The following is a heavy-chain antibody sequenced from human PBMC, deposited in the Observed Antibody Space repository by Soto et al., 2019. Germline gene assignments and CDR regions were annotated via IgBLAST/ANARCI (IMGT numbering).Heavy chain of an antibody. CDR2: FSLSGAAT. CDR3: ATYSSGRNHDW. J-gene: IGHJ4*02. V-gene: IGHV3-23*01. Sequence: EVQLLESGGGLVQPGGSLRLSCTASGFTFSSSAMSWVRQAPGKGLEWVSGFSLSGAATHYADSVKGRFTISRDNSKNTLFLQMNSLRAEDTAIYYCATYSSGRNHDWWGQGTLVTVSS. CDR1: GFTFSSSA. D-gene: IGHD6-19*01.